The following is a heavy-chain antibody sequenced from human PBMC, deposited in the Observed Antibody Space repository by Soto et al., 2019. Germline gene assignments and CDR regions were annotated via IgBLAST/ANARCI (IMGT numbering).Heavy chain of an antibody. CDR3: AASGTDSRGGYYLGY. V-gene: IGHV1-69*06. D-gene: IGHD6-19*01. CDR1: GGTFSSYA. Sequence: QVQLVQSGAEVKKPGSSVKVSCKASGGTFSSYAISWVRQAPGQGLEWMGAIIPIFGTANYAQKFQGRVTITGDKSPSTAYMELSSLRSENTAVYYCAASGTDSRGGYYLGYWGQGTLVTVSS. CDR2: IIPIFGTA. J-gene: IGHJ4*02.